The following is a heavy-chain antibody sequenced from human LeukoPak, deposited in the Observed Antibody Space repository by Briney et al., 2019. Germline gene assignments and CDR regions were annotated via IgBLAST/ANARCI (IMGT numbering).Heavy chain of an antibody. J-gene: IGHJ4*02. Sequence: SETLSLTCAVYGGSFSGYYWSWIRQPAGKGLEWIGRIHTSGTTNYNPSLKSRVAMSVDTSKNQFSLQVSSVTAADTAVYYCVSMASGSFVYWGQGTLVTVSS. CDR3: VSMASGSFVY. D-gene: IGHD3-10*01. CDR2: IHTSGTT. V-gene: IGHV4-59*10. CDR1: GGSFSGYY.